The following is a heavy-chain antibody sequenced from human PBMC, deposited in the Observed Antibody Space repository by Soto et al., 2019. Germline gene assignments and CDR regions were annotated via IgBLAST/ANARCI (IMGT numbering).Heavy chain of an antibody. Sequence: SETLSLTCTFSVASVSSATYYCNWIRQPPWKPLEWIGYVYYSGSTNYNPSLKSRVTISLDTSKDQFSLKLSSVTAADTAVYYCASRDKGTSVDYWGQGTLVNVSS. D-gene: IGHD1-7*01. V-gene: IGHV4-61*01. CDR2: VYYSGST. CDR3: ASRDKGTSVDY. CDR1: VASVSSATYY. J-gene: IGHJ4*02.